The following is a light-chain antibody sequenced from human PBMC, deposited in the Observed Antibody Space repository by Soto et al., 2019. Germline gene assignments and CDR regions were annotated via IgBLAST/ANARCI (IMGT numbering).Light chain of an antibody. V-gene: IGLV4-69*02. CDR2: LNGDGSH. Sequence: QPVLTQSPSASASLGASVKLTCTLSSRHSNYAIAWHQQQPEKGLRYLVNLNGDGSHHKEDGIPDRFSGSSSGAERYLTISSLQSEDEADYYCQTWDTGIVVFGGGTKLTVL. CDR3: QTWDTGIVV. J-gene: IGLJ2*01. CDR1: SRHSNYA.